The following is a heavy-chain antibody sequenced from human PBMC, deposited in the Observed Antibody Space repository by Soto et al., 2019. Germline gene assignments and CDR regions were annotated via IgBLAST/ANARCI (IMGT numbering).Heavy chain of an antibody. J-gene: IGHJ3*02. CDR1: GFTFGRYG. CDR3: ARVWAYDYVWGSYRSYDAFDI. D-gene: IGHD3-16*02. CDR2: IWYDGSNK. Sequence: PLRLSCAASGFTFGRYGMHWVRQAPSKGLEWVAVIWYDGSNKYYADSVKGRFTISRDNSKNTLYLQMNSLRAEDTAVYYCARVWAYDYVWGSYRSYDAFDIWGQGTMVPVSS. V-gene: IGHV3-33*01.